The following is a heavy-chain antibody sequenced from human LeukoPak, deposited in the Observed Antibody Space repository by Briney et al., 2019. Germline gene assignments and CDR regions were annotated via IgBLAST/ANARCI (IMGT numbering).Heavy chain of an antibody. CDR3: ARDPDDYGDYNWFDP. D-gene: IGHD4-17*01. Sequence: GGSLRLSCAASGFTFSSYGMHWVRQAPGKGLEWVAVIWYDGSNKYYADSVKGRFTISRDNSKNTLYLQMNSLRAEDTAVYYCARDPDDYGDYNWFDPWGQGTLVTVSS. J-gene: IGHJ5*02. CDR1: GFTFSSYG. CDR2: IWYDGSNK. V-gene: IGHV3-33*01.